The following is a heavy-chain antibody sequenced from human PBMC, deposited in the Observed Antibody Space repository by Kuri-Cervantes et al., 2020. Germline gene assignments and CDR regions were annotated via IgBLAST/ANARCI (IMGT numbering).Heavy chain of an antibody. Sequence: LSLTCAASGFTFSSYSMNWVRQAPGKGLEWVSGISWNSGSIGYADSVKGRFTISRDNAKNSLYLQMNSLRAEDTALYYCAKDIGAAGHHGNDYWGQGTLVTVSS. CDR3: AKDIGAAGHHGNDY. D-gene: IGHD6-13*01. J-gene: IGHJ4*02. CDR1: GFTFSSYS. CDR2: ISWNSGSI. V-gene: IGHV3-9*01.